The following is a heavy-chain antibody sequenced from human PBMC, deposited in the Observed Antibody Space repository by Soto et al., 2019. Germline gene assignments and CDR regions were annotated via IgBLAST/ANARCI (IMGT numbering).Heavy chain of an antibody. CDR3: ARPYCSSTSCYRGGGYGMDV. V-gene: IGHV5-51*01. J-gene: IGHJ6*02. CDR1: GYSFTSYW. CDR2: IYPGDSDT. Sequence: PRESLKISCKGSGYSFTSYWIGWVRQMPGKGLEWVGIIYPGDSDTRYSPSFQGQVTISADKSISTAYLQWSSLKAPDTAMYYCARPYCSSTSCYRGGGYGMDVWGQGTTVTVSS. D-gene: IGHD2-2*02.